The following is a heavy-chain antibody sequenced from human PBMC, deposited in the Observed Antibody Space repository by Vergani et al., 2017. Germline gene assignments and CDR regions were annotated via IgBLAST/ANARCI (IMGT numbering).Heavy chain of an antibody. J-gene: IGHJ3*02. Sequence: QVQLQESGPGLVKPSQTLSLTCTVSGGSISSGGYYWSWIRQHPGKGLEWIGYIYYSGSTYYNPSLKSLVTISVDTSKNQFSLKLSSVTAADTAVYYCARVTRRYDILTGYYGDAFDIWGQGTMVTVSS. CDR3: ARVTRRYDILTGYYGDAFDI. CDR2: IYYSGST. CDR1: GGSISSGGYY. D-gene: IGHD3-9*01. V-gene: IGHV4-31*01.